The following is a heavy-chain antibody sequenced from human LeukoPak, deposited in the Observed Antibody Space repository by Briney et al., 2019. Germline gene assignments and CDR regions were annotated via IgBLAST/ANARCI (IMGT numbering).Heavy chain of an antibody. CDR1: GYTFTSYD. CDR2: MNPNSGNT. Sequence: ASVKVSCKASGYTFTSYDINWVRQATGQGLEWMGWMNPNSGNTGYAQKFQGRVTMTRNTPISTAYMELSSLRSEDTAVYYCARGGLGRWLPSPNWFDPWGQGTLVTVSS. V-gene: IGHV1-8*01. J-gene: IGHJ5*02. CDR3: ARGGLGRWLPSPNWFDP. D-gene: IGHD2-15*01.